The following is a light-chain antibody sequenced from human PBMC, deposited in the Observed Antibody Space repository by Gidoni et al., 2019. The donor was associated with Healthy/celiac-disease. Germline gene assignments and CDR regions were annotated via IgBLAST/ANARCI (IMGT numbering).Light chain of an antibody. CDR2: DVS. J-gene: IGLJ2*01. V-gene: IGLV2-14*03. Sequence: QSALTQPASVSGSPGQSITISCTGTSSDVGCYNYVSCYQQHPGKAPKLMIYDVSNRPSGVSNRFSGSKSGNTASLTISGLQAEDEADYYCSSYTSSSTPYVVFGGGTKLTVL. CDR3: SSYTSSSTPYVV. CDR1: SSDVGCYNY.